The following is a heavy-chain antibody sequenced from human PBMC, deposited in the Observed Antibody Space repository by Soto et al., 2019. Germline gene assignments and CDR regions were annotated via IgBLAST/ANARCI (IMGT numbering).Heavy chain of an antibody. CDR2: INPNSGVT. CDR3: ARRRIAGPGDYSYYVMDV. D-gene: IGHD6-13*01. J-gene: IGHJ6*02. Sequence: ASVKVSCKASGCTFSDYFMHWVRQAPGQGLEWMGYINPNSGVTNYAQKFQGTVTMTRATSISTAYMELSSLRSDDTAVYYCARRRIAGPGDYSYYVMDVWGQGTTVTVSS. V-gene: IGHV1-2*02. CDR1: GCTFSDYF.